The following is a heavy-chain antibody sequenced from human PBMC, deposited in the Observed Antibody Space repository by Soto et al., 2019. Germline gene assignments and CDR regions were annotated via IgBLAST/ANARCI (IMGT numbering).Heavy chain of an antibody. V-gene: IGHV4-34*01. CDR1: GESFRGYY. J-gene: IGHJ6*02. CDR2: VDHRGST. Sequence: LNRTCVVPGESFRGYYWSWIRHTTGMGLEWIGEVDHRGSTTYNPSLKNRASISIDPSKNLFSLELTSVTAADPALYFCARYEYGNSLYGVDVWGQGTRVT. D-gene: IGHD1-7*01. CDR3: ARYEYGNSLYGVDV.